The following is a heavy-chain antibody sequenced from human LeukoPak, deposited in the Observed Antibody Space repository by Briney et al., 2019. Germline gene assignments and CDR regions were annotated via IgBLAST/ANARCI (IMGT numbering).Heavy chain of an antibody. CDR1: GGTFSSYA. J-gene: IGHJ4*02. V-gene: IGHV1-69*04. D-gene: IGHD3-22*01. CDR2: IIPIFGIA. CDR3: AEGPRDSSGYEYY. Sequence: ASVKVSCKASGGTFSSYAISWVRQAPGQGLEWMGRIIPIFGIANYAQKFQGRITITADKSTSTAYMELSSLRSEDTAVYYCAEGPRDSSGYEYYWGQGTLVTVSS.